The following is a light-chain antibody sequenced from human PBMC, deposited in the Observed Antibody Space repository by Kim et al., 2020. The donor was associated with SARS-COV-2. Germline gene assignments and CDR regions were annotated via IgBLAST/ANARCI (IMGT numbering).Light chain of an antibody. CDR1: SSDGGSYNL. V-gene: IGLV2-23*02. CDR2: EVS. CDR3: CSYAGSSPPLV. J-gene: IGLJ3*02. Sequence: QSITISCTGTSSDGGSYNLVSWYQQHPGKAPKLMIYEVSKRPSGVSNRFSGSKSGNTASLTISGLQAEDEADYYCCSYAGSSPPLVFGGGTKLTVL.